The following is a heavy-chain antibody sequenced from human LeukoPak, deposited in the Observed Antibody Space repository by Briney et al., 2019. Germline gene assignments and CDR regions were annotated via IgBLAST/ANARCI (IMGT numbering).Heavy chain of an antibody. CDR2: IYHSGST. J-gene: IGHJ4*02. D-gene: IGHD3-10*01. V-gene: IGHV4-30-2*01. Sequence: SETLSLTCTVSGGSISSGGYYWSWIRQPPGKGLEWIGYIYHSGSTYYNPSLKSRVTISVDRSKNQFSLKLSSVTAADTAVYYCARGLNYYGSGSNLPKFDYWGQGTLVSVSS. CDR1: GGSISSGGYY. CDR3: ARGLNYYGSGSNLPKFDY.